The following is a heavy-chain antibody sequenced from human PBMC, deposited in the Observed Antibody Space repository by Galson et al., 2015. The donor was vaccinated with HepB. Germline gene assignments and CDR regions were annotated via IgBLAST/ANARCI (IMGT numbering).Heavy chain of an antibody. Sequence: SLRLSCAGSGFTFSSYAMSWARQAPGKGLERVSRISGSGDNTYYADAVKGRFSISRDNSKNTLYLQMNSLRADDTAVYYCVRGFGLDSWGQGTQVTVSS. V-gene: IGHV3-23*01. CDR1: GFTFSSYA. CDR2: ISGSGDNT. D-gene: IGHD3-16*01. J-gene: IGHJ4*02. CDR3: VRGFGLDS.